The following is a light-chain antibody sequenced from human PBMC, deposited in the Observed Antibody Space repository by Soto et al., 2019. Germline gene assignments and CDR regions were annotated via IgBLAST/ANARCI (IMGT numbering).Light chain of an antibody. CDR3: SSYTSIGTLV. J-gene: IGLJ2*01. CDR1: SSDVGAYNY. V-gene: IGLV2-14*01. CDR2: EVS. Sequence: QSALTQPASVSGSPGQSITISCTGTSSDVGAYNYVSWYQQHPGKAPKLIIYEVSNRPSGVSNRFSGSKSGNTASLTISGLQAEDEAYYYCSSYTSIGTLVFGGGTKVTVL.